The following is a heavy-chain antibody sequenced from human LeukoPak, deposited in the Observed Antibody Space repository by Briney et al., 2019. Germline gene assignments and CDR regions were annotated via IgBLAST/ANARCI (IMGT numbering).Heavy chain of an antibody. CDR1: GFTFSSYS. D-gene: IGHD2-2*01. Sequence: GGSLRLSCAASGFTFSSYSMNWVRQAPGKGLEWVSYISSSSTIYYADSVKGRFTISRDNAKNSLYLQMNSLRVEDTAVYYCARGIVVSPAAPYSWFDPGGQGTLVTVSS. J-gene: IGHJ5*02. CDR2: ISSSSTI. CDR3: ARGIVVSPAAPYSWFDP. V-gene: IGHV3-48*04.